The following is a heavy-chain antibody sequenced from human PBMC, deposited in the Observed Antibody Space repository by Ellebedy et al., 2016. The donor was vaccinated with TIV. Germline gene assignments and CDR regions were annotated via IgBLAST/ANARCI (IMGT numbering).Heavy chain of an antibody. V-gene: IGHV5-51*01. Sequence: GESLKISCQGSGYSFDNYWIGWVRQMPGKGLEWMGIVYPGDSDTRYNPSFQGQVTISADKSITTAYLQWSSLKASDTAMYYCARHLRSPVYGAKYYGMDVWGQGTTVTVSS. J-gene: IGHJ6*02. CDR3: ARHLRSPVYGAKYYGMDV. CDR1: GYSFDNYW. D-gene: IGHD5/OR15-5a*01. CDR2: VYPGDSDT.